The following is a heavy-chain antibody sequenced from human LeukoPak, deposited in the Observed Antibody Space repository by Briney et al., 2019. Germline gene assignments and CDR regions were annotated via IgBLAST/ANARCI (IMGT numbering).Heavy chain of an antibody. CDR1: GGSISSYY. J-gene: IGHJ6*02. CDR2: IYYSGST. CDR3: ASVGTYSSVGYYGMDV. D-gene: IGHD6-25*01. V-gene: IGHV4-59*01. Sequence: PSETLSLTCTVSGGSISSYYWSWIRQPPGKGLEWIGYIYYSGSTNYNPSLKSRVTISVDTSKNQFSLKLSSVTAADTAVYYCASVGTYSSVGYYGMDVWGQGTTVTVSS.